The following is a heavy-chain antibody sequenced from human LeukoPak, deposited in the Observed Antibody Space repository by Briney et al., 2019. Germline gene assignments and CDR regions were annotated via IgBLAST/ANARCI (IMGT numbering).Heavy chain of an antibody. V-gene: IGHV4-4*02. CDR1: GGSISSSNW. CDR2: IYHSGST. CDR3: ARDSTTVTTSAFDY. J-gene: IGHJ4*02. D-gene: IGHD4-17*01. Sequence: SETLSLTCAVSGGSISSSNWWSWVRQPPGKGLEWIGEIYHSGSTNYNPSLKGRVTISVDKSKNQFSLKLSSVTAADTAVYYCARDSTTVTTSAFDYWGQGTLVTVSS.